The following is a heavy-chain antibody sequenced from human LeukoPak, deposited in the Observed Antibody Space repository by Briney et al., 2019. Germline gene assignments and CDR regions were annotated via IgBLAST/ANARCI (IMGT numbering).Heavy chain of an antibody. V-gene: IGHV4-4*07. CDR2: IHTSGST. CDR3: ARVWGATTGFYFDY. Sequence: SETLSLTCTVSGGSISSYYWSWIRQPAGKGLEWIGRIHTSGSTNYNPSPKSRVTMSADTSKNQFSLKLSSVTAADTAVYYCARVWGATTGFYFDYWGQGTLVTVSS. CDR1: GGSISSYY. D-gene: IGHD1-26*01. J-gene: IGHJ4*02.